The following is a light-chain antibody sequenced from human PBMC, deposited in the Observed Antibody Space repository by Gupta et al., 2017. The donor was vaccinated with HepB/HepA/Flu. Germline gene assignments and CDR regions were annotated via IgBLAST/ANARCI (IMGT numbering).Light chain of an antibody. Sequence: QAGLTQPPSVSKGLRQTATLTCTGHSNNVGDQGAAWLQQHQGHPPKLLSYRNNNRPSGISERFSASRSRNTAALTITGLQPEDEADYYCSAWDSSLSAQVFGGGTKLTVL. J-gene: IGLJ3*02. CDR2: RNN. V-gene: IGLV10-54*04. CDR1: SNNVGDQG. CDR3: SAWDSSLSAQV.